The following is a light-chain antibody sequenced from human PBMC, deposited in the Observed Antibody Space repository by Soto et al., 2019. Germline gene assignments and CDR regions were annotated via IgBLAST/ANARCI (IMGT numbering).Light chain of an antibody. CDR2: RAS. CDR1: QSISGW. CDR3: QQYNSYWK. V-gene: IGKV1-5*03. J-gene: IGKJ1*01. Sequence: DIQMTQSPSTLSASVGDRVTITCRASQSISGWLAWYQQKPGKAPKVLLYRASTLERGVPSRFSGSGYGTEFTLTISSLQPDDFATYYCQQYNSYWKFGQGTKVDI.